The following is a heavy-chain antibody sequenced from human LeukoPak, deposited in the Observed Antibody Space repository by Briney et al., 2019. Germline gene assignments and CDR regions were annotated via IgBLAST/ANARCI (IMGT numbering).Heavy chain of an antibody. CDR2: IRFDGSDK. V-gene: IGHV3-30*02. Sequence: GGSLRLSCAASGFTFSTYGMHWVRQAPGRGLEWVAFIRFDGSDKYADSVRGRFTLSRDNSKNTLSLRLDSLGPDDTAVYYCAKDLSGYSTTWSPGYMDVWGEGTTVIVSS. CDR3: AKDLSGYSTTWSPGYMDV. CDR1: GFTFSTYG. D-gene: IGHD3-9*01. J-gene: IGHJ6*03.